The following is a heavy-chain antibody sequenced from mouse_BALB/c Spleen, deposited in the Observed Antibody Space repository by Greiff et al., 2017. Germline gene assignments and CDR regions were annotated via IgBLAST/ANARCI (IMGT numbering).Heavy chain of an antibody. CDR3: TGGVRRGDYFDY. V-gene: IGHV1-5*01. J-gene: IGHJ2*01. Sequence: EVQLQQSGTVLARPGASVKMSCKASGYSFTSYWMHWVKQRPGQGLEWIGAIYPGNSDTSYNQKFKGKAKLTAVTSASTAYMELSSLTNEDSAVYYCTGGVRRGDYFDYWGQGTTLTVSS. CDR2: IYPGNSDT. D-gene: IGHD2-14*01. CDR1: GYSFTSYW.